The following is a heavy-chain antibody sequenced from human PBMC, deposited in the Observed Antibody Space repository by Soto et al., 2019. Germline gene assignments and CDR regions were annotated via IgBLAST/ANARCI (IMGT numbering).Heavy chain of an antibody. Sequence: GGSLRLSCAASGFTFSSYAMHWVRQAPGKGLEYVSAISSNGGSTYYANSVKGRFTISRDNSKNTLYLQMGSLRAEDMAVYYCARPAAGPSYHAFYDYWGQGTLVTVSS. J-gene: IGHJ4*02. CDR3: ARPAAGPSYHAFYDY. D-gene: IGHD6-13*01. CDR2: ISSNGGST. V-gene: IGHV3-64*01. CDR1: GFTFSSYA.